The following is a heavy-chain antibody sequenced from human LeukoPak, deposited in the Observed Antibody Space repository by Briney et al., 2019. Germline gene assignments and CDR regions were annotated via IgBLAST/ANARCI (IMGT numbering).Heavy chain of an antibody. CDR3: ARDLGWELLRVFDI. V-gene: IGHV4-59*01. Sequence: PSETLSLTCTVSGVSISSYYWSWIRQPPGKGLEWIGYIYYSGSTNYNPSLKSRVTISVDTSKNQFSLKLSSVTAADTAVYYCARDLGWELLRVFDIWGQGTMVTVSS. J-gene: IGHJ3*02. CDR1: GVSISSYY. CDR2: IYYSGST. D-gene: IGHD1-26*01.